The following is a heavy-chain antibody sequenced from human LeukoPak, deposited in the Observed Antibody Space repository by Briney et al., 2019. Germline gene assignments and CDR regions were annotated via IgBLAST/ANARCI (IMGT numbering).Heavy chain of an antibody. V-gene: IGHV3-7*01. D-gene: IGHD6-13*01. CDR3: TREGSFSISWYSNF. Sequence: GGSLRLSCAASGFTFSNYWMSWVRQAPGKGPEWVANIKKDGSEKYYVDSVKGRFTISRDNAKNSLYLQMNSLGAEDTAVYYCTREGSFSISWYSNFWGQGTLVTVSS. CDR2: IKKDGSEK. CDR1: GFTFSNYW. J-gene: IGHJ4*02.